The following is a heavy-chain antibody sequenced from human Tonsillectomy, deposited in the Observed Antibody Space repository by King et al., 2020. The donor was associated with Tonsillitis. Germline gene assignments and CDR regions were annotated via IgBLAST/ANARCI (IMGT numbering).Heavy chain of an antibody. CDR1: GYTFTRYG. D-gene: IGHD3-22*01. Sequence: QLVQSGAEVKKPGASVKVSCKASGYTFTRYGISWVRQAPGQGLEWMGWISVYNGNTNYAQKLQGRVTMTTDTATIKAYMELRSLRSDDTAVYYCARDHKYFDSSGYIDTFDIWGQGTMITVSS. J-gene: IGHJ3*02. V-gene: IGHV1-18*01. CDR2: ISVYNGNT. CDR3: ARDHKYFDSSGYIDTFDI.